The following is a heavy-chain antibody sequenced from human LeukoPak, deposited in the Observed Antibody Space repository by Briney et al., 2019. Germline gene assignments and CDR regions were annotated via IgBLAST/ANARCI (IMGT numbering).Heavy chain of an antibody. CDR2: ISGSGGST. CDR1: GFTFTSFA. J-gene: IGHJ4*02. CDR3: AKGYCSSTSCPGWGY. D-gene: IGHD2-2*01. Sequence: GGSLRLSCRASGFTFTSFAMTWVRQAPGKGLEWVSAISGSGGSTYYADSVKGRFTISRDNSKNTLYLQMNSLRAEDTAVYYCAKGYCSSTSCPGWGYWGQGTLVTVSS. V-gene: IGHV3-23*01.